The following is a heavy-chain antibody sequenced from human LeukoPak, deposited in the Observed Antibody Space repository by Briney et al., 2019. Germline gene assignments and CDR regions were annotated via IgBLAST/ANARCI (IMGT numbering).Heavy chain of an antibody. J-gene: IGHJ1*01. CDR3: ARDRPHYGSGSHYNILQH. D-gene: IGHD3-10*01. CDR1: GFTFSSYA. V-gene: IGHV3-23*01. Sequence: GGSLRLSCAASGFTFSSYAMSWVRQAPGKGLEWVSAISGSGGSTYYADSVKGRFTISRDNSKNTLYLQMNSLRAEDTAVNYCARDRPHYGSGSHYNILQHWGQGTLVTVSS. CDR2: ISGSGGST.